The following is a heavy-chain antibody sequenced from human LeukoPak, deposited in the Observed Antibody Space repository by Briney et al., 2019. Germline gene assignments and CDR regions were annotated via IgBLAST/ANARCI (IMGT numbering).Heavy chain of an antibody. V-gene: IGHV3-7*03. D-gene: IGHD6-19*01. CDR3: ARQMSPGSGWYRFYFDY. J-gene: IGHJ4*02. CDR1: GFTFSSYG. Sequence: GGSLRLSCAASGFTFSSYGMSWVRQAPGKGLDWVASIKEDGSKKYYVDSVKGRFTISRDNAKNSLYLQMNSLRAADTAVYYCARQMSPGSGWYRFYFDYWGQGTLVTVSS. CDR2: IKEDGSKK.